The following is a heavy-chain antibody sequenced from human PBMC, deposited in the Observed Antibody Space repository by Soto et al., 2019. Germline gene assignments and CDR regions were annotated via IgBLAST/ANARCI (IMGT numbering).Heavy chain of an antibody. J-gene: IGHJ4*02. Sequence: QVPLVESGGRVVQPGRSLRLSCAASGFTFSTYGMHWVRQAPGKGLEWVAVISYDGSNEYYADSVKGRFTISRDNSNNTLCLQMNSLKAEDTAVYYCAKGGMNTVMWAAEYWGQGTLVIDSS. CDR2: ISYDGSNE. V-gene: IGHV3-30*18. CDR3: AKGGMNTVMWAAEY. D-gene: IGHD4-4*01. CDR1: GFTFSTYG.